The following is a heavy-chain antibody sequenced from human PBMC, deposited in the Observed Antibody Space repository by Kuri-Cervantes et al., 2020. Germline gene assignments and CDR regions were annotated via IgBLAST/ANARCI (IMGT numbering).Heavy chain of an antibody. CDR2: VKIDGSDT. CDR3: ARDLYKCTNGVCYYMDV. CDR1: GFTFDDYA. D-gene: IGHD2-8*01. J-gene: IGHJ6*03. V-gene: IGHV3-74*01. Sequence: GETLKISCAASGFTFDDYAMHSVRQAPGKGLVRVSLVKIDGSDTVYADSVKGRFTISRDNAKNSLYLQMNSLRAEDTAVYYCARDLYKCTNGVCYYMDVWGKGTTVTVSS.